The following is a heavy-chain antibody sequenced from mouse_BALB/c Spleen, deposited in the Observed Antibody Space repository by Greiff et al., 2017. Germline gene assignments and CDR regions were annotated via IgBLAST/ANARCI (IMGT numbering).Heavy chain of an antibody. D-gene: IGHD1-1*01. CDR1: GYTFTSYW. CDR2: INPSNGRT. Sequence: QVQLQQSGAELVKPGASVKLSCKASGYTFTSYWMHWVKQRPGQGLEWIGEINPSNGRTNYNEKFKSKATLTVDKSSSTAYMQLSSLTSEDSAVYYCARGRFYYDGNYFDYWGQGTTLTVSS. J-gene: IGHJ2*01. V-gene: IGHV1S81*02. CDR3: ARGRFYYDGNYFDY.